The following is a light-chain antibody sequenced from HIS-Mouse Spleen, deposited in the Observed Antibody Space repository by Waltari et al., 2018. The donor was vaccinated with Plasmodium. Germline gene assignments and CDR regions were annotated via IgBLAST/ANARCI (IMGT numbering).Light chain of an antibody. CDR3: QQYGSSPPLT. J-gene: IGKJ4*01. CDR2: GAS. CDR1: QSVSSSY. V-gene: IGKV3-20*01. Sequence: DIVLTQSPGTLSLSPGDSATLTCRASQSVSSSYLAWYQQKPGQAPRLLIYGASSRATGIPDRFSGSGSGTDFTLTISRLEPEDFAVYYCQQYGSSPPLTFGGGTKVEIK.